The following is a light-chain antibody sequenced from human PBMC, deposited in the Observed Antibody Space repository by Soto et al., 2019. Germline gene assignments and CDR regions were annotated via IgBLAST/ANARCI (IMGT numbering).Light chain of an antibody. CDR1: QDVSQW. V-gene: IGKV1-5*03. CDR2: KAS. J-gene: IGKJ2*01. Sequence: DIQMTQSPSTLSASVGDRVIITCRASQDVSQWLAWYQQKPGKAPKLLIYKASQLESGVPSRFSGRGSGTEFTLTIRVLQPDDFATYFCQQYDSDSYTFGQGTKLDIK. CDR3: QQYDSDSYT.